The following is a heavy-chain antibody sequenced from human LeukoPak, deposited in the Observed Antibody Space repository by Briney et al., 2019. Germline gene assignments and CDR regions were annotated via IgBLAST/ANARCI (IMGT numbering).Heavy chain of an antibody. CDR3: ARLGYSYSDYYYYMDV. Sequence: GESLKTSLKGPGYSFTSYWIGWVPQMPGKGLGWMGIIYPGDSDTRYSPSFQGQVTISADKSISTAYLQWSSLKASDTAMCYCARLGYSYSDYYYYMDVWGKGTTVTVSS. J-gene: IGHJ6*03. V-gene: IGHV5-51*01. CDR2: IYPGDSDT. CDR1: GYSFTSYW. D-gene: IGHD5-18*01.